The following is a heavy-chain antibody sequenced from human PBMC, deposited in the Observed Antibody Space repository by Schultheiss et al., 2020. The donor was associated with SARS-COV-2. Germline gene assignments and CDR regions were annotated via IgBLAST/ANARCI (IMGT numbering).Heavy chain of an antibody. J-gene: IGHJ5*02. Sequence: SETLSLTCTVSGGSISNFYWSWIRQPAGKGLEWLGRLYTSGTTNYNPSLKNRLTMSVDTSKNHFSLKLNSVTAADTAVYYCARQPVRGVIRWFDPWGQGTLVTVSS. D-gene: IGHD3-10*01. CDR1: GGSISNFY. CDR2: LYTSGTT. V-gene: IGHV4-4*07. CDR3: ARQPVRGVIRWFDP.